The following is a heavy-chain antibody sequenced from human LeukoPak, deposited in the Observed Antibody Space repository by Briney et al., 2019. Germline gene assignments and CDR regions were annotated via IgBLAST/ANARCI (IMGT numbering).Heavy chain of an antibody. J-gene: IGHJ3*02. CDR1: GGPISSYY. V-gene: IGHV4-4*07. CDR2: IYTSGST. CDR3: ARGEGLGYCSSTSCSPDHDAFDI. D-gene: IGHD2-2*01. Sequence: SETLSLTCTVSGGPISSYYWSWIRQPAGKGLEWIGRIYTSGSTNYNPSLKSRVTMSVDTSKNQFSLKLSSVTAADTAVYYCARGEGLGYCSSTSCSPDHDAFDIWGQGTMVTVSS.